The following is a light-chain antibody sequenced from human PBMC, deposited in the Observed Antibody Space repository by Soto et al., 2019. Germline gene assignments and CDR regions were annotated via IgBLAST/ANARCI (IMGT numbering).Light chain of an antibody. Sequence: QSVLTQPPSASGSPGQSVTISCTGTSSDVGGYNYVSWYQQHPGKAPKVIIYEVSKRPSGVPDRFSGSKSGSTASLTVSGLQAEDEADYYCAAWDDSLNGPGVFGGGTKLTVL. CDR3: AAWDDSLNGPGV. V-gene: IGLV2-8*01. J-gene: IGLJ2*01. CDR2: EVS. CDR1: SSDVGGYNY.